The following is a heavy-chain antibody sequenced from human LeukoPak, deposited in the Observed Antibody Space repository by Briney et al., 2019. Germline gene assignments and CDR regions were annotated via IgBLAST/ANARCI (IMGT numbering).Heavy chain of an antibody. CDR3: AKNHRSGSYDHWFDP. V-gene: IGHV1-2*04. CDR2: INPNSGDT. D-gene: IGHD3-10*01. Sequence: ASVKISCKASGYTFTDYYIHWVRQAPGQGLEWMGWINPNSGDTKYAQKFQGWVTMTRDTSISTVYMEVSRLRSDDMAVYYCAKNHRSGSYDHWFDPWGQGTLVTVSS. J-gene: IGHJ5*02. CDR1: GYTFTDYY.